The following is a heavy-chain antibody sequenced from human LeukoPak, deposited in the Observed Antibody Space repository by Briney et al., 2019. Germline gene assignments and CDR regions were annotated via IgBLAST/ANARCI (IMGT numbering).Heavy chain of an antibody. CDR1: GFTFSSYS. Sequence: GGSLRLSCAASGFTFSSYSMNWVRQAPGKELEWVSSISSSSSYIYYADSVKGRFTISRDNAKNSLYLQMNSLRAEDTAVYYCARYQYSSGYMDVWGKGNTVTVSS. CDR3: ARYQYSSGYMDV. J-gene: IGHJ6*03. CDR2: ISSSSSYI. V-gene: IGHV3-21*01. D-gene: IGHD5-18*01.